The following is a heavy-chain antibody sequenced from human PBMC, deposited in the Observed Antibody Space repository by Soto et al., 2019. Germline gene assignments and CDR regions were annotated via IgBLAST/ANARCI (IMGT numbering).Heavy chain of an antibody. D-gene: IGHD5-18*01. V-gene: IGHV1-2*04. Sequence: ASVKVSCKASVYTFTGYYMHWVRQAPGQGLEWMGWINPNSGGTNYAQKFQGWVTMTRDTSISTAYMELSRLRSDDTAVYYCARSDVDTAMVMDVWGQGTTVTVSS. CDR1: VYTFTGYY. CDR3: ARSDVDTAMVMDV. CDR2: INPNSGGT. J-gene: IGHJ6*02.